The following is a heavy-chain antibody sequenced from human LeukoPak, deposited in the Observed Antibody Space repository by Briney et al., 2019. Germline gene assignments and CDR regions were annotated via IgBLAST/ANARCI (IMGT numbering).Heavy chain of an antibody. CDR2: INPSGGST. J-gene: IGHJ3*02. CDR3: ARDGNWNDGAFDI. Sequence: ASVKVSCKASGYTFTSYYMHWVRQAPGQGLEWMGIINPSGGSTSYAQKFQGRVTMTRDMSTSTVYMELSSLRSEDTAVYYCARDGNWNDGAFDIWGQGTMVTVSS. V-gene: IGHV1-46*01. D-gene: IGHD1-1*01. CDR1: GYTFTSYY.